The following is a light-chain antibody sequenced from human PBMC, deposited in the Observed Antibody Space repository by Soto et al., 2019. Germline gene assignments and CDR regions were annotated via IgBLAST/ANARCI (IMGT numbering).Light chain of an antibody. Sequence: QLVLTQSPSASASLGASVKLTCTLNSGHTNYAIAWHQQQPERGPRYLMKVNIDGSHIKGDGIPDRFSGSSSGAERYLTISGLQSEDEADYYCQTWGTGIQLFGGGTKLTVL. V-gene: IGLV4-69*01. CDR3: QTWGTGIQL. J-gene: IGLJ2*01. CDR1: SGHTNYA. CDR2: VNIDGSH.